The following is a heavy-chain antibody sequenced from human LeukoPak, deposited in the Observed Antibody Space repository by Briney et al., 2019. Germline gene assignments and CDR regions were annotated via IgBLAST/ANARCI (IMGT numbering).Heavy chain of an antibody. Sequence: PGGSLRLSCAASGFTFSSYAMHWVRQAPGKGLEWVAVISYDGGNKYYADSVKGRFTISGDNSKNTLYLQMNSLRAEDTAVYYCARDHSSSWFDYWGQGTLVTVSS. J-gene: IGHJ4*02. D-gene: IGHD6-13*01. CDR1: GFTFSSYA. CDR2: ISYDGGNK. V-gene: IGHV3-30*04. CDR3: ARDHSSSWFDY.